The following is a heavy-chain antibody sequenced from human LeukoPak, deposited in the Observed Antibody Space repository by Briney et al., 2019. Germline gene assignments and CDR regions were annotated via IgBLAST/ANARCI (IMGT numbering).Heavy chain of an antibody. V-gene: IGHV3-30*18. J-gene: IGHJ5*02. CDR2: ISYDESDK. CDR1: GFTFSNYG. CDR3: AKGVVAATNAAYYGMDP. D-gene: IGHD2-15*01. Sequence: PGRSLRLSCAASGFTFSNYGMHWVRQAPGKGLEWVAVISYDESDKYYADSVKGRFTISRDNSKNTLYLQMNSLRPEDTAVYYCAKGVVAATNAAYYGMDPWGQGTLVTVSS.